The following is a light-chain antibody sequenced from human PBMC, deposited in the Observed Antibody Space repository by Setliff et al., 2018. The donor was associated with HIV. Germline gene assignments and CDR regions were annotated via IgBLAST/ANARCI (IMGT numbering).Light chain of an antibody. J-gene: IGLJ1*01. CDR1: SSDVGGYSF. CDR2: DVS. CDR3: SPYTSSTPLYV. V-gene: IGLV2-14*03. Sequence: QSVLTQPASVSGSPGQSITISCTGASSDVGGYSFVSWYQQHPGKAPKLMIYDVSYRPSGVSDRFSGSKSGNTASLTISGLQAEDEADYYCSPYTSSTPLYVFGTGTKVTVL.